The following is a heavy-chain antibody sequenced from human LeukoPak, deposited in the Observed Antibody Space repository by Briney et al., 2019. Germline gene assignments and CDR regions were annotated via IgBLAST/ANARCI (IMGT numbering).Heavy chain of an antibody. CDR1: GYTFTSYG. Sequence: GASVKVSXKASGYTFTSYGISWVRQAPGQGLEWMGWISAYNGNTNYAQKLQGRVTMTTDTSTSTAYMELRSLRSDDTAVYYCARDQAVAGNNWFDPWGQGTLVTVSS. D-gene: IGHD6-19*01. V-gene: IGHV1-18*01. CDR3: ARDQAVAGNNWFDP. J-gene: IGHJ5*02. CDR2: ISAYNGNT.